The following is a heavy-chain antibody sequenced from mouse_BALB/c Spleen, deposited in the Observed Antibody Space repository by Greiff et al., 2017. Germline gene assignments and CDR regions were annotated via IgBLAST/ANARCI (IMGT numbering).Heavy chain of an antibody. CDR1: GYSFTSYW. CDR2: IYPGNSDT. V-gene: IGHV1-5*01. J-gene: IGHJ4*01. Sequence: VHVKQSGAELVRPGASVKISCKASGYSFTSYWMHWVKQRPGQGLEWIGAIYPGNSDTSYNQKFKGKAKLTAVTSASTAYMELSSLTNEDSAVYYCTRLGYDDAMDYWGQGTSVTVSS. D-gene: IGHD2-14*01. CDR3: TRLGYDDAMDY.